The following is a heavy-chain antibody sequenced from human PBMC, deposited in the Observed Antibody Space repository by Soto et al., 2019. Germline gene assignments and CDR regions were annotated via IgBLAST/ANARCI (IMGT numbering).Heavy chain of an antibody. D-gene: IGHD1-26*01. J-gene: IGHJ4*02. V-gene: IGHV3-30*18. CDR3: AKGTVEWDLPSYFDF. CDR1: GFTFSSYG. Sequence: GGSLRLSCAASGFTFSSYGMHWVRQAPGKGLEWVALISNDGSNKYYAESVKGRFTISRDNSKSTLYLQMNSLRAEDTAVYYCAKGTVEWDLPSYFDFWGQGTLVTVSS. CDR2: ISNDGSNK.